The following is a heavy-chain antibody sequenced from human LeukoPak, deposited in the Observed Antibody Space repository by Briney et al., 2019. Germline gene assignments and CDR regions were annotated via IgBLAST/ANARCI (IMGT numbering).Heavy chain of an antibody. Sequence: PGGSLRLSCAASGFTFDDYAMPWVRHAPGKGLGWVSGISWNSGSIIYADYVKGRFTIPRDNAKNSLYLQMNSLRAEDTALYYCAKDISEGITGTFQLSDAFDIWGQGTMVTVSS. D-gene: IGHD1-7*01. CDR2: ISWNSGSI. V-gene: IGHV3-9*01. CDR3: AKDISEGITGTFQLSDAFDI. CDR1: GFTFDDYA. J-gene: IGHJ3*02.